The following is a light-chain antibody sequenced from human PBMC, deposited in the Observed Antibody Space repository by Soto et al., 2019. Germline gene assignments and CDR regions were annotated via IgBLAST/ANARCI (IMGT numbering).Light chain of an antibody. CDR2: DAS. CDR3: QQSNIIPYT. CDR1: QYISSD. Sequence: DIQMTQSPSSLSASVGDSVTITCRASQYISSDLNWYQQKPGKAPKFLIYDASSLQSRVPSRFSGSGSGTGFTLTIRSLQPEDFATYYCQQSNIIPYTFVEGTKV. V-gene: IGKV1-39*01. J-gene: IGKJ2*01.